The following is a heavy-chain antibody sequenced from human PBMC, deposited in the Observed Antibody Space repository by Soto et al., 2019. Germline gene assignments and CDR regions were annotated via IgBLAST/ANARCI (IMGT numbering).Heavy chain of an antibody. CDR2: INHSGST. D-gene: IGHD2-8*01. V-gene: IGHV4-34*01. CDR1: GGDFRGYY. CDR3: ERGRACMSRNAFDF. J-gene: IGHJ3*01. Sequence: QVQLQEWGAGLLKPSETLSLTCAVYGGDFRGYYWTWIRQPPGKGLEWLGEINHSGSTNSNPSLGGRVTISVDTSKNQFSLNLTSMTAADTAVYYGERGRACMSRNAFDFWGQGTMVIVSS.